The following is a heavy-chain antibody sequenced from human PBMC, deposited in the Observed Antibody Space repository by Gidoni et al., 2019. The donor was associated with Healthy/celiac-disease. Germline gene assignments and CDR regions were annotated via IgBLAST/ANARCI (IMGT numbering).Heavy chain of an antibody. J-gene: IGHJ6*02. D-gene: IGHD5-18*01. V-gene: IGHV4-4*07. CDR1: GGSISSSY. CDR2: IYTSGST. CDR3: ARGTGAGYSYGSYYYYYGMDV. Sequence: QVQLQESGPGLVKPSETLSLTCTVSGGSISSSYWRWIRQPAGKGLEWIGRIYTSGSTNYNPSLKSRVTMSVDTSKNQFSLKLSSVTAADTAVYYCARGTGAGYSYGSYYYYYGMDVWGQGTTVTVSS.